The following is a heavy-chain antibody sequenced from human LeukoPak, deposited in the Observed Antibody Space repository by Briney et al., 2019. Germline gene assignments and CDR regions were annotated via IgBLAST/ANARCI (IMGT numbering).Heavy chain of an antibody. CDR1: GGSISSSNW. V-gene: IGHV4-4*02. J-gene: IGHJ4*02. D-gene: IGHD4-17*01. CDR3: ARSYGDYGMTFDY. CDR2: IYTSGST. Sequence: SETLSLTCAVSGGSISSSNWWSWVRQPPRKGLEWTGEIYTSGSTNYNPSLKSRVTISVDTSKSQFSLKLSSVTAADTAVYYCARSYGDYGMTFDYWGQGTLVTVSS.